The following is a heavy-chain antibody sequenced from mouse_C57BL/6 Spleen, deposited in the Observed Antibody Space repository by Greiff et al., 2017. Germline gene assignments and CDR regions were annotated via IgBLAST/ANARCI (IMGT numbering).Heavy chain of an antibody. Sequence: QVQLQQPGAELVKPGASVKLSCKASGYTFTSYWMHWVKQRPGQGLEWIGMLHPNSGSTTYNEKFKSKATLTVDKSSSTAYMQLSSLTSEDSAVYYCASYDYDETVRAYWGQGTLVTVSA. J-gene: IGHJ3*01. CDR3: ASYDYDETVRAY. CDR2: LHPNSGST. V-gene: IGHV1-64*01. CDR1: GYTFTSYW. D-gene: IGHD2-4*01.